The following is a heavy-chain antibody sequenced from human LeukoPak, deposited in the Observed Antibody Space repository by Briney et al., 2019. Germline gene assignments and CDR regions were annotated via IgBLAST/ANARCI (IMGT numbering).Heavy chain of an antibody. J-gene: IGHJ4*02. CDR2: IYHSGGT. V-gene: IGHV4-59*01. CDR3: ARVGTYYRSLDS. Sequence: SETLSLTCTVSGGSINDASWNWIRQPPGQGLEGIGYIYHSGGTNYNPSLKSRVSISLDTSKNQFSLKLSSVTAADTAVYYCARVGTYYRSLDSWGQGTLVTVSS. D-gene: IGHD3-10*01. CDR1: GGSINDAS.